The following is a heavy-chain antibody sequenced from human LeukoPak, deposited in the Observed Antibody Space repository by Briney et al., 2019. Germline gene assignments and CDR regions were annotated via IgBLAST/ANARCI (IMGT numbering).Heavy chain of an antibody. V-gene: IGHV4-34*01. CDR2: INHSGST. CDR3: ARRKQLVSTRIIPIDYYGMDV. Sequence: SETLSLTCAVYGGSFSGYYWSWIRQPPGKGLEWIGEINHSGSTNYNPSLKSRVTISVDTSKNQFSLKLSSVTAADTAVYYCARRKQLVSTRIIPIDYYGMDVWGQGTTVTVSS. CDR1: GGSFSGYY. D-gene: IGHD6-6*01. J-gene: IGHJ6*02.